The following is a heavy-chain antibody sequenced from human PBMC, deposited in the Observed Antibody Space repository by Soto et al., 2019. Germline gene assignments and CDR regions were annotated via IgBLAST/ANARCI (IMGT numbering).Heavy chain of an antibody. V-gene: IGHV3-33*01. J-gene: IGHJ6*02. Sequence: ESGGGVVQPGRSQRLSCAASGFTFSNYGMHWVRQAPGKGLEWVARIWYDGSNKNYADSVKDRFIVSRDNSKSTLYLQMNSLRDEDTAVYYCARGRQQVVPISVYGMDVWGQGTTVTVSS. CDR3: ARGRQQVVPISVYGMDV. CDR1: GFTFSNYG. CDR2: IWYDGSNK. D-gene: IGHD6-13*01.